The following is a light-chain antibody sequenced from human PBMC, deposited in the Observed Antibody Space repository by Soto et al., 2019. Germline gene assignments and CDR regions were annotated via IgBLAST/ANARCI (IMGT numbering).Light chain of an antibody. CDR3: QQPSNWPLT. J-gene: IGKJ4*01. CDR1: QSVSSS. Sequence: EIVLTQSPATLSLSPGERATLSCRASQSVSSSLAWYQQKPGQAPRLLIYDASNRATGIPARFSGSGSGTDITLTISSLEPEDFAVYYCQQPSNWPLTFGGGTKVEIK. CDR2: DAS. V-gene: IGKV3-11*01.